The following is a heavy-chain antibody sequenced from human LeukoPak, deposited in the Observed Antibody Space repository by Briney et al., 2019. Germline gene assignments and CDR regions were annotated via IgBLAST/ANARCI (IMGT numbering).Heavy chain of an antibody. Sequence: ASVKVSCKVSGYTHTELSMHWVRHAPGKGLEWMGGFDPEDGETIYAQKFQGRVTMTEDTSTDTAYMELSSLRSEDTAVYYCATAHDCSGGSCYSVYYYYGMDVWGQGTTVTVSS. J-gene: IGHJ6*02. V-gene: IGHV1-24*01. CDR3: ATAHDCSGGSCYSVYYYYGMDV. CDR1: GYTHTELS. CDR2: FDPEDGET. D-gene: IGHD2-15*01.